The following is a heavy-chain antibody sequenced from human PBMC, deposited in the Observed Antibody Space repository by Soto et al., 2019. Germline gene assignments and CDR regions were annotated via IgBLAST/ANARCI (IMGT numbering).Heavy chain of an antibody. CDR1: GFSLSTTAVG. V-gene: IGHV2-5*02. CDR3: AHSLGEVRGPYHHYLGLDV. Sequence: QITLKESGPPLVKPTQTLTLTCTFSGFSLSTTAVGVGWIRQPPGKALEWLALIYWDDDKTYSPSLKSRLTITRRTSKTPVVPTMTNMDPVDTATYYCAHSLGEVRGPYHHYLGLDVWGQGTTVTVSS. J-gene: IGHJ6*02. D-gene: IGHD3-10*01. CDR2: IYWDDDK.